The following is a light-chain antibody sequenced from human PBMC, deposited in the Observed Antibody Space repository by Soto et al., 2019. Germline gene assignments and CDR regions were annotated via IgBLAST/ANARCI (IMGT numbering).Light chain of an antibody. CDR1: QNIDIY. CDR3: QQSRTTPWT. J-gene: IGKJ1*01. V-gene: IGKV1-39*01. Sequence: DIQMTQSPASLSASIGDTVTIACRASQNIDIYLNWYQHKPGTVPKLLIYAASGLQTGVPSRFSGSGAGTDFSLTISRLQPEDFATYYFQQSRTTPWTFGQGTKVDIK. CDR2: AAS.